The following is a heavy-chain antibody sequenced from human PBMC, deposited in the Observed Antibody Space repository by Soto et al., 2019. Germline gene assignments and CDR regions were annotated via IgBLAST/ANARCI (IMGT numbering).Heavy chain of an antibody. J-gene: IGHJ6*01. Sequence: GGSLRLSCAASRLTFSSYSMNWVRQAPGKGLEWVSYISSSSSTIYYADSVKGRFTISRDNAKNSLYLQMNSLRDEDTAVYYCATATPLVDQLVVITASDYYYGLHL. D-gene: IGHD3-22*01. CDR1: RLTFSSYS. V-gene: IGHV3-48*02. CDR3: ATATPLVDQLVVITASDYYYGLHL. CDR2: ISSSSSTI.